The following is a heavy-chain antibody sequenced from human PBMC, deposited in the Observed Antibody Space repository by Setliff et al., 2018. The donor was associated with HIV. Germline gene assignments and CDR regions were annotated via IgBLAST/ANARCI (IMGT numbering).Heavy chain of an antibody. J-gene: IGHJ4*02. D-gene: IGHD3-3*01. V-gene: IGHV4-59*01. Sequence: SENLSLTCSVSGGSFSGYYWSWIRQPPGKGLEWIGYIYIYNSGSTNYNPSLTSRVTISADTSRNQFSLKLTSVTAADTAIYYCARGVNFDYWGQGTQVTVSS. CDR1: GGSFSGYY. CDR3: ARGVNFDY. CDR2: IYIYNSGST.